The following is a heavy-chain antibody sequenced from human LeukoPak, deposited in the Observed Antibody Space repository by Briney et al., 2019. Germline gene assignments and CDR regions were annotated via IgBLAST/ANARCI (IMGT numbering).Heavy chain of an antibody. Sequence: SETLSLTCAVSNYFISSGYFWGWIRQSPGQGLEWIGSVVHRGATSYNPSLKSRVTISVDTSKNQFSLKLSSVTAADTAVYYCARDLAMREVTRFDPWGQGTLVTVSS. D-gene: IGHD2-2*01. CDR2: VVHRGAT. J-gene: IGHJ5*02. V-gene: IGHV4-38-2*02. CDR1: NYFISSGYF. CDR3: ARDLAMREVTRFDP.